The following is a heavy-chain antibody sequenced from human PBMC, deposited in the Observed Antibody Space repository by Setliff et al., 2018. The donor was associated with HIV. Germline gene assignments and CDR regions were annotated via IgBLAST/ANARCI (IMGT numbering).Heavy chain of an antibody. CDR2: INPNSGGT. CDR1: GYTLAGYF. J-gene: IGHJ4*02. CDR3: TTTYVRDDYNFDF. Sequence: ASVKVSCKASGYTLAGYFMHWVRQAPGQGLEWMGWINPNSGGTNYAQKFQGRVTITADTSIDTAYMDLSSLRSEDTAVYYCTTTYVRDDYNFDFWGQGSLVTVSS. V-gene: IGHV1-2*02. D-gene: IGHD4-4*01.